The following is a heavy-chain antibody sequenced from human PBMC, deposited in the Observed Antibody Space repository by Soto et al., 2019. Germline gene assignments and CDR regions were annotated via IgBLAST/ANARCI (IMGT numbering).Heavy chain of an antibody. V-gene: IGHV1-69*13. D-gene: IGHD3-22*01. J-gene: IGHJ3*02. CDR3: ARDWDYYDSSDI. CDR1: GGTFSSYA. CDR2: IIPIFGTA. Sequence: ASVKVSCKASGGTFSSYAISWVRQAPGQGLEWMGGIIPIFGTANYAQKFQGRVTITADETTSTAYMELSSLRSEDTAVYYCARDWDYYDSSDIWGQGTTVTVSS.